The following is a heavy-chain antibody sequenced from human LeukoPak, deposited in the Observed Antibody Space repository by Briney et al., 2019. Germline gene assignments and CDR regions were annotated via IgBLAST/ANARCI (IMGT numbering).Heavy chain of an antibody. CDR1: GFTFSYYW. V-gene: IGHV3-74*01. Sequence: GGSLRLSCAASGFTFSYYWMYWVRQAPGKGVVWVSHITGDGSTTNYADSVKGRFTISRDNAKNTLYLQMNSLRVEDTAVYYCVRDWFGEHIWGQGTLVTVSS. J-gene: IGHJ4*02. D-gene: IGHD3-10*01. CDR2: ITGDGSTT. CDR3: VRDWFGEHI.